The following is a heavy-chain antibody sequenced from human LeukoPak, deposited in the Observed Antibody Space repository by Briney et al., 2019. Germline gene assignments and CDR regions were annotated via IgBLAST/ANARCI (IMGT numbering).Heavy chain of an antibody. J-gene: IGHJ5*02. CDR1: GYSISSGYY. D-gene: IGHD2-15*01. V-gene: IGHV4-38-2*02. Sequence: SETLSLTCTVSGYSISSGYYWGWIRQPPGKGLEWIGSIYHSGSTYYNPSLKSRVTISVDTSKNQFSLKLSSVTAADTAVYYCARRLGYCSGGSCYYWFDPWGQGTLVTVSS. CDR2: IYHSGST. CDR3: ARRLGYCSGGSCYYWFDP.